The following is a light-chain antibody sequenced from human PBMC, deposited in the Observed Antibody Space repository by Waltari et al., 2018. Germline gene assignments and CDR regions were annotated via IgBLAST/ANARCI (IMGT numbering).Light chain of an antibody. V-gene: IGKV1-39*01. CDR3: QQSFTTPPILA. CDR1: QNIRTY. J-gene: IGKJ3*01. CDR2: GAS. Sequence: DMQVTQSPSTLSASVGDRVTITCRTRQNIRTYLNWYQQRSGQASRLLIYGASNLQDGVPSRFSGSGSGTDFILTISNLQPEDFATYYCQQSFTTPPILAFGPGTKVDVK.